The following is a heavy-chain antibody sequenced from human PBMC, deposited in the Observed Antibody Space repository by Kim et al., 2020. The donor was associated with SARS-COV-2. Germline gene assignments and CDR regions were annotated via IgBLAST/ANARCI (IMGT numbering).Heavy chain of an antibody. CDR3: GGSGHYGDLYYFDF. CDR1: GFTFSSYW. CDR2: IQSDGSST. V-gene: IGHV3-74*01. Sequence: GGSLRLSCAASGFTFSSYWMHWVRQAPGKGLVWVSRIQSDGSSTSYADPVKGRFTISRDNAKNTLYLQMNSLRAEDTAVYYCGGSGHYGDLYYFDFWGQGTLVTVSS. D-gene: IGHD4-17*01. J-gene: IGHJ4*02.